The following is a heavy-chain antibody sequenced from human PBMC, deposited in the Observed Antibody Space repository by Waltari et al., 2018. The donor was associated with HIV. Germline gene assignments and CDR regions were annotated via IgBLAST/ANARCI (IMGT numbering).Heavy chain of an antibody. CDR3: ARVELGSGTYWTYFDA. CDR2: INHSGDT. D-gene: IGHD3-10*02. V-gene: IGHV4-34*02. CDR1: GGSFTTYQ. J-gene: IGHJ4*01. Sequence: QVQLQQWGAGLLKPSETLSLTCAVYGGSFTTYQWSWIRQSPGKGLQWIGEINHSGDTNYNPSLKSRVTMSVDMSKNQFSLRVNSVTAADTAVYFCARVELGSGTYWTYFDARGNGNLVTVSS.